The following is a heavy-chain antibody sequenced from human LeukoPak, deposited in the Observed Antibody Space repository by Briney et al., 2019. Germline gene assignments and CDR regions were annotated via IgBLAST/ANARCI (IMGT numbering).Heavy chain of an antibody. V-gene: IGHV4-59*01. J-gene: IGHJ4*02. CDR3: ARGGGFGSPPAY. Sequence: PSETLSLTCGVSGGSFSGYYWSWIRQPPGKGLEWIGYIYHSGSVNYNPSLKSRVTISVDTTNNQFSLKLNSVTAADTAVYYCARGGGFGSPPAYWGQGTLVTVSS. CDR1: GGSFSGYY. D-gene: IGHD3-10*01. CDR2: IYHSGSV.